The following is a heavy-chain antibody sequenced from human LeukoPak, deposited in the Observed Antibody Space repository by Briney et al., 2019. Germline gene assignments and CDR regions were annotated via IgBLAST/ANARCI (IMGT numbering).Heavy chain of an antibody. CDR1: GFTFSSYW. J-gene: IGHJ4*02. CDR2: IKQDGSEK. Sequence: GGSLRLSCAASGFTFSSYWMSWVRQAPGKGLEWVANIKQDGSEKYYVDSVKGRFTISRDNAKNSLYLQMNSLRAEDTAVYYCARTQRKKYYYDSSGSGFHYWGQGTLVTVSS. D-gene: IGHD3-22*01. V-gene: IGHV3-7*04. CDR3: ARTQRKKYYYDSSGSGFHY.